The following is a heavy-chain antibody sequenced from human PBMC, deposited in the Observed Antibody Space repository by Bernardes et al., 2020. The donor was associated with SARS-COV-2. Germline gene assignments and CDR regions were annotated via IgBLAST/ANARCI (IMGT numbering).Heavy chain of an antibody. D-gene: IGHD3-3*01. CDR1: GFTFSSYS. CDR3: ARASYHYDFWSGPTVDY. Sequence: GGSLRLSCAASGFTFSSYSMNWVRQAPGKGLEWVSSISSSSSYIYYADSVKGRFTISRDNAKNSLYLQMNSLRAEDTAVYYCARASYHYDFWSGPTVDYWGQGTLVTVSS. CDR2: ISSSSSYI. J-gene: IGHJ4*02. V-gene: IGHV3-21*01.